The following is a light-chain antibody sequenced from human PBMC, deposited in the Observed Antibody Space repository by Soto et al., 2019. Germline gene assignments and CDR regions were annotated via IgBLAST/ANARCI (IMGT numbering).Light chain of an antibody. CDR2: DAS. CDR1: QSVSSY. Sequence: EIVLTQSPTTLSLSPGERATLSCRASQSVSSYLAWYQQKPGQAPRLLMYDASNRATGIPARFSGSGFGTVFTLTISSLEPEDFAVYYCQQRSNWPPGLTFGGGTKVEIK. J-gene: IGKJ4*01. CDR3: QQRSNWPPGLT. V-gene: IGKV3-11*01.